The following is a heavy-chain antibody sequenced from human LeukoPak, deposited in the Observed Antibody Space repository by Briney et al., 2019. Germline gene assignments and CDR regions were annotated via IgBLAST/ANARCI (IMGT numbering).Heavy chain of an antibody. J-gene: IGHJ6*03. CDR3: ARGGTYYYQYYYMDV. CDR2: MSFDGSHI. Sequence: PGGSLRLSCAAYQFTFNLHAMNWVRQAPGKGLDWVAVMSFDGSHIYYADSVKGRFTISRDNSNNTLFLQMNSLNADDTAVYYCARGGTYYYQYYYMDVWGKGTTVTVSS. CDR1: QFTFNLHA. D-gene: IGHD3-16*01. V-gene: IGHV3-30*01.